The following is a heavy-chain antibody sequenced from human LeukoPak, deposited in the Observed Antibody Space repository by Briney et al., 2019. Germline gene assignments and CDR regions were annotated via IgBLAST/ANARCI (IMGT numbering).Heavy chain of an antibody. Sequence: GGSLRLSCAASGFTFSSYAMSWVRQAPGKGLEWVSTSSGNGGSTYYGDSVKGRFTISRDNVKNTLHLQMSSLRAEDTAVYYCARDSNWNNGGFDYWGQGTLVTVSA. CDR3: ARDSNWNNGGFDY. V-gene: IGHV3-23*01. D-gene: IGHD1/OR15-1a*01. CDR1: GFTFSSYA. J-gene: IGHJ4*02. CDR2: SSGNGGST.